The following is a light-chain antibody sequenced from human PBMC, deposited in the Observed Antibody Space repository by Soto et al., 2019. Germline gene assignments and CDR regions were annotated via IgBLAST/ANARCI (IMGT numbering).Light chain of an antibody. J-gene: IGKJ2*01. CDR1: PSISSN. CDR3: QQYNNWQYT. Sequence: EIVMTHSPATLSVSPGERATLSCRASPSISSNLAWYQQKPGQAPRLLIYGASTRATGIPARFSVSGSGTEFTLTNSSLQSEDFAVSYCQQYNNWQYTFGQGPKLEIK. V-gene: IGKV3-15*01. CDR2: GAS.